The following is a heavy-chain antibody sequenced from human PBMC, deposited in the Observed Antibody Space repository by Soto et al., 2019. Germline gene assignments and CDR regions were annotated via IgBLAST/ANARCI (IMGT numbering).Heavy chain of an antibody. D-gene: IGHD3-22*01. CDR2: ISYDGSNK. CDR3: AREEVSPHLNYYDSSGPGFDP. Sequence: GGSLRLSCAASGFTFSSYAMHWFRQAPGKGLEWVAVISYDGSNKYYADSVKGRFTISRDNSKNTLYLQMNSLRAEDTAVYYCAREEVSPHLNYYDSSGPGFDPWGQGTLVTVS. V-gene: IGHV3-30-3*01. CDR1: GFTFSSYA. J-gene: IGHJ5*02.